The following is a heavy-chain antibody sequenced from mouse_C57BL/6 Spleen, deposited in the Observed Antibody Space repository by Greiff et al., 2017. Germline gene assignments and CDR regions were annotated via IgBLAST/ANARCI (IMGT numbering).Heavy chain of an antibody. J-gene: IGHJ4*01. CDR1: GYSITSGYY. V-gene: IGHV3-6*01. CDR2: ISYDGSN. Sequence: VQLKQSGPGLVKPSQSLSLTCSVTGYSITSGYYWNWIRQFPGNKLEWMGYISYDGSNNYNPSLKNRISITRDTSKNQFFLKLNSVTTEDTATYYCAREEGYYAMDYWGQGTSVTVSS. CDR3: AREEGYYAMDY.